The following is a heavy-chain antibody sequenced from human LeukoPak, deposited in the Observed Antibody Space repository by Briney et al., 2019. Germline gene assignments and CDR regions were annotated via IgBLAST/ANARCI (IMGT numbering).Heavy chain of an antibody. J-gene: IGHJ3*02. CDR2: INWNGGST. Sequence: PGGSLRLSCAASGFTFDDYAMHWVRQAPGKGLEWVSGINWNGGSTGYADSVKGRFTISRDNAKNSLYLQMNSLRAEDTALYYCARGYYYGSGSYFGSDSSDDAFDIWGQGTMVTVSS. V-gene: IGHV3-20*04. D-gene: IGHD3-10*01. CDR1: GFTFDDYA. CDR3: ARGYYYGSGSYFGSDSSDDAFDI.